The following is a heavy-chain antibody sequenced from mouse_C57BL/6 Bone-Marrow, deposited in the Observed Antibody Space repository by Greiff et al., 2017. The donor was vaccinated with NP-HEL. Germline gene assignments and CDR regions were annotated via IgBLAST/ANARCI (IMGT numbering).Heavy chain of an antibody. V-gene: IGHV1-63*01. CDR3: ARSPGNYFDY. J-gene: IGHJ2*01. CDR1: GYTFTNYW. CDR2: IYPGGGYT. Sequence: QVQLKQSGAELVRPGTSVKMSCKASGYTFTNYWIGWAKQRPGHGLEWIGDIYPGGGYTNYNEKFKGKATLTADKSSSTAYMQFSSLTSEDSAIYYCARSPGNYFDYWGNGTTLTVSS. D-gene: IGHD1-1*01.